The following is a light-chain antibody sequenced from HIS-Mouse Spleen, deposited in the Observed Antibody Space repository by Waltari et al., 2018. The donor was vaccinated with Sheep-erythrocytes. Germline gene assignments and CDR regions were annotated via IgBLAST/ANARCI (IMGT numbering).Light chain of an antibody. CDR3: QQSYSTPRT. CDR2: DAS. Sequence: DIQITQSPSSLCASLGSRVTITCRASQSISSYLKWYQQKPGKAPKLLIYDASSLRSGVPSRFSGSGSGTDFTLTISSLQPEDFATYYCQQSYSTPRTFGQGTKVEIK. J-gene: IGKJ1*01. CDR1: QSISSY. V-gene: IGKV1-39*01.